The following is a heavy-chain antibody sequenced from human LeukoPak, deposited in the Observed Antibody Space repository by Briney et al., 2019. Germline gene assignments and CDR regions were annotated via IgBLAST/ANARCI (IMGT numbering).Heavy chain of an antibody. D-gene: IGHD6-13*01. Sequence: SGGSLRLSCAASGFTFSRYWMSWVRQAPGKGLEWVANIRQDGSEKHYLDSVKGRFTISRDNAKNSLYLQMNSLRAEDTAVYYCARYIAAAGYYYYGMDVWGQGTTVTVSS. CDR3: ARYIAAAGYYYYGMDV. CDR2: IRQDGSEK. J-gene: IGHJ6*02. V-gene: IGHV3-7*01. CDR1: GFTFSRYW.